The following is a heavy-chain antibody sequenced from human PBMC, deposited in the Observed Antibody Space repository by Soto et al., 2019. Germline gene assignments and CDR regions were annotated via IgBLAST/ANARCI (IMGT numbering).Heavy chain of an antibody. Sequence: QVQLEESGGGVVQPGTSLRLSCAASGFTFNAYSMHWVRQAPGKGLEWVAVISYDGHHEDYVDSVKSRFTIARDNPENAVSLQINSLTVEDTACYFCAKDRAGFAGRRRSYVYYGMDACGQGTTVIVS. CDR1: GFTFNAYS. D-gene: IGHD3-16*01. CDR2: ISYDGHHE. J-gene: IGHJ6*02. CDR3: AKDRAGFAGRRRSYVYYGMDA. V-gene: IGHV3-30*04.